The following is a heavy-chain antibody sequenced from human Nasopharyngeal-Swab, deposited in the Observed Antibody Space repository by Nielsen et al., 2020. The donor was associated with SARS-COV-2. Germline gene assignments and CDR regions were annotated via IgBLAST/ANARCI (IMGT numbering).Heavy chain of an antibody. CDR2: MNPNSGNT. D-gene: IGHD2-2*01. V-gene: IGHV1-8*02. CDR1: GYTFTSYY. CDR3: ASSTSDY. Sequence: ASVKVSCKASGYTFTSYYMHWVRQAPGQGLEWMGWMNPNSGNTGYAQKFQGRVTMTRNTSISTAYMELSSLRSEDTAVYYCASSTSDYWGQGTLVTVSS. J-gene: IGHJ4*02.